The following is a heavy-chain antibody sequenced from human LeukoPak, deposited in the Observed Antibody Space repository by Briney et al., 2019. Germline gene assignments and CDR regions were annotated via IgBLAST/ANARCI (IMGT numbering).Heavy chain of an antibody. D-gene: IGHD7-27*01. Sequence: ASVKVSCKASGYTFTDYDFNWVRQAPGQGLEWMGWMKSNNGHTGYAQKFRGRVTMTRDTSKSTAYMGLNSLTFEDTAVYYCARGPPNWGMVGYWGQGTLVTVSS. CDR1: GYTFTDYD. CDR3: ARGPPNWGMVGY. CDR2: MKSNNGHT. J-gene: IGHJ4*02. V-gene: IGHV1-8*01.